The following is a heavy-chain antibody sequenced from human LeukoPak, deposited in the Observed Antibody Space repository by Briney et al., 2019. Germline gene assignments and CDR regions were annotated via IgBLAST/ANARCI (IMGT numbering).Heavy chain of an antibody. CDR1: GFTFSRYW. Sequence: GGSLRLSCAASGFTFSRYWMSWVRQAPGKGLEWVANIKQDGSEKYYVDSVKGRFTISRDNAKNSLYLQMNSLRAEDTAVYYCARYYDSSGYYANYYYYYYMDVWGKGTTVTVSS. CDR2: IKQDGSEK. J-gene: IGHJ6*03. D-gene: IGHD3-22*01. CDR3: ARYYDSSGYYANYYYYYYMDV. V-gene: IGHV3-7*01.